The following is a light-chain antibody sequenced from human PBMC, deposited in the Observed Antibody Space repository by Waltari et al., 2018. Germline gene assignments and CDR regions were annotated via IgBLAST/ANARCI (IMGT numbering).Light chain of an antibody. V-gene: IGKV3-15*01. CDR3: QQYNHWPRT. Sequence: ETVLTQSPATLSVSPGDRATLSCRASQSISTYLAWYQHRSGQAPRLLIHDASTRATGIPARVSGSGSGTDFTLTISGLQSEDFAVYYCQQYNHWPRTFGQGTKVDIK. J-gene: IGKJ1*01. CDR1: QSISTY. CDR2: DAS.